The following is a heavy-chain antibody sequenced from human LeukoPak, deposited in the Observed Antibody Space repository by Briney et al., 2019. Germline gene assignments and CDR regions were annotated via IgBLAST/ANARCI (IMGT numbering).Heavy chain of an antibody. CDR2: IHSGVPT. D-gene: IGHD6-19*01. CDR3: VQTTGWPGFHY. CDR1: GVSISRSF. V-gene: IGHV4-4*09. Sequence: SETLSLICTTSGVSISRSFWASVRQPPGKGLEWIGTIHSGVPTYFNPSLKSRVTISVDTSKNAFSLNLTSVTAADTAVYYCVQTTGWPGFHYWGQGILVTVSS. J-gene: IGHJ4*02.